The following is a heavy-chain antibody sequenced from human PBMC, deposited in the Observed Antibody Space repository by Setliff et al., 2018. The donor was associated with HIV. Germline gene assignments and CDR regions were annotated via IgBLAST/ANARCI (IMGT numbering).Heavy chain of an antibody. V-gene: IGHV4-4*08. D-gene: IGHD6-19*01. CDR3: ASQGRSGWLWGGFVS. CDR2: IYTSGST. CDR1: SDSISPYY. J-gene: IGHJ4*02. Sequence: PSETLSLTCTVSSDSISPYYWSWIRQPPGRGLEWIGRIYTSGSTYYNPSLQSRITISVDTSQNQFSLKVSSVTASDTAVYYCASQGRSGWLWGGFVSWGQGTLVTVSS.